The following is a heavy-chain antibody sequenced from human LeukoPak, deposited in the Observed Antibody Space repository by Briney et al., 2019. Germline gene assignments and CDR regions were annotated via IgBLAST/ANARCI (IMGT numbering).Heavy chain of an antibody. Sequence: PSGTLSLTCAVSGGSISSSNWWSWVRQPPGKGLEWIGEIYHSGSTNYNPSLKSRVTISVDKSKNQFSLKLSSVTAADTAVYYCAREGRGYSYGSDYYYGMDVWGQGTTVTVSS. D-gene: IGHD5-18*01. CDR2: IYHSGST. CDR3: AREGRGYSYGSDYYYGMDV. CDR1: GGSISSSNW. V-gene: IGHV4-4*02. J-gene: IGHJ6*02.